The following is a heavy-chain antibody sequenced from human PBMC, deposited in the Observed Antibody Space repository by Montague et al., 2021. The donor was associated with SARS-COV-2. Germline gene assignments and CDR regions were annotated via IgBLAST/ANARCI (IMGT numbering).Heavy chain of an antibody. J-gene: IGHJ4*02. D-gene: IGHD4-17*01. V-gene: IGHV4-34*01. CDR3: ASVYTVTYYFDY. Sequence: SETLSLTCAVYGGSFSGYHWSWIRRPPGKGLEWIEEVNHSGSTNYNPSLKSRVTISADTSKNQFSLRLSSVTAADTAVYYCASVYTVTYYFDYWGRGTLVTVSS. CDR2: VNHSGST. CDR1: GGSFSGYH.